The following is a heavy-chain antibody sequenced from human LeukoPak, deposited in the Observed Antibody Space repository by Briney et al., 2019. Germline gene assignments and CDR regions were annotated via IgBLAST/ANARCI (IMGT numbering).Heavy chain of an antibody. CDR2: INHSGST. CDR3: ASSVKYSSSWYHRDFQH. CDR1: GGSFSGYY. J-gene: IGHJ1*01. Sequence: SETLSLTCAVYGGSFSGYYWSWIRQPPGKGLEWIGEINHSGSTNYNPSLKSRVTISVDTSKNQFSLKLSSVTAADTAVYYCASSVKYSSSWYHRDFQHWGQGILVTVSS. D-gene: IGHD6-13*01. V-gene: IGHV4-34*01.